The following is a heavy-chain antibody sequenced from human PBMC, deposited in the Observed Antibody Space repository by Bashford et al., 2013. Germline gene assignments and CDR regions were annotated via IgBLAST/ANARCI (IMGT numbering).Heavy chain of an antibody. D-gene: IGHD2-15*01. CDR1: WLPSVTLLT. Sequence: SLHLHCLWWLPSVTLLTGAWVRRRPTGGGLEWLGYVFHSGSTNYNSSLKSRVTISVDKSKDQFSLMLTSVTAADTAIYYCARSDVVTVSWGQGTLVTVSS. V-gene: IGHV4-61*05. CDR2: VFHSGST. CDR3: ARSDVVTVS. J-gene: IGHJ4*02.